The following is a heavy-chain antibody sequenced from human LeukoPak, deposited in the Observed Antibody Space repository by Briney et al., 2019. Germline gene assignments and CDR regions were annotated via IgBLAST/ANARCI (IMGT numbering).Heavy chain of an antibody. V-gene: IGHV4-4*07. CDR2: INHSGST. CDR1: GGSISSYY. Sequence: SETLSLTCTVSGGSISSYYWSWIRQPAGKGLEWIGEINHSGSTNYNPSLKSRVTISVDTSKNQLSLKLSSVTAEDTAVYYCARVLRYCSGGNCYSGGLGYMDVWGKGTTVTISS. D-gene: IGHD2-15*01. J-gene: IGHJ6*03. CDR3: ARVLRYCSGGNCYSGGLGYMDV.